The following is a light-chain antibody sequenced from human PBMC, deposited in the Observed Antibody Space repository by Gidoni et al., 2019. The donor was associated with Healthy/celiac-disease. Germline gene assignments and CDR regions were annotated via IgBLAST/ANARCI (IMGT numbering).Light chain of an antibody. CDR2: GNS. Sequence: QSVLTQPPSVSGAPGQRVPISCTGSSSNIGAGYDVHWYQQLPGTAPKLLISGNSNRPSGVPDRFSGSKSGTSASLAITGLQAEDEADYYCQSYDSSLSGYVFGTGTKVTVL. CDR1: SSNIGAGYD. V-gene: IGLV1-40*01. CDR3: QSYDSSLSGYV. J-gene: IGLJ1*01.